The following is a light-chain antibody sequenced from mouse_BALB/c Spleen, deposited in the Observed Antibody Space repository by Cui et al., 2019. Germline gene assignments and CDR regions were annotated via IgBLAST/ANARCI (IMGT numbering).Light chain of an antibody. CDR2: YAS. J-gene: IGKJ5*01. CDR3: QQSNSWPLT. CDR1: QSIGTS. Sequence: DILLTQSPAILSVSPGERVSISCRASQSIGTSIHWYQQRTNGSPRLLIKYASESISGIPSRFSGSGSGTDFTLSINSVESEDIADYYCQQSNSWPLTFGAGTKLELK. V-gene: IGKV5-48*01.